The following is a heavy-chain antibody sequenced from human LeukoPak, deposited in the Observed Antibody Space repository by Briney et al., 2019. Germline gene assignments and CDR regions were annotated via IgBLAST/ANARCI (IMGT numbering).Heavy chain of an antibody. CDR1: GFTVSSTY. D-gene: IGHD6-6*01. Sequence: TGGSLRLSCAASGFTVSSTYLTWVRQAPGKGLEWLSVIYSGGYTYYAESVKGRFFISRDISENMVYLQMNSLSVEETDVYSCARGRPAHYFDSWGPGTLVTVS. CDR3: ARGRPAHYFDS. V-gene: IGHV3-66*01. J-gene: IGHJ4*02. CDR2: IYSGGYT.